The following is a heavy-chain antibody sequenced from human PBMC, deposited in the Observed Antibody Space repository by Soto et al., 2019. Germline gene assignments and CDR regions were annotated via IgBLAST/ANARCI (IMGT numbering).Heavy chain of an antibody. V-gene: IGHV1-46*03. CDR3: ALSSSWYQIDY. CDR1: GYTFTSYY. J-gene: IGHJ4*02. D-gene: IGHD6-13*01. Sequence: GASVKVSCKASGYTFTSYYMHWVRQAPGQGLEWMGIINPSGGSTSYAQKFQGRVTMTRDTSTSTVYMELSSLRSEDTAVYYCALSSSWYQIDYWGQGTLVTVSS. CDR2: INPSGGST.